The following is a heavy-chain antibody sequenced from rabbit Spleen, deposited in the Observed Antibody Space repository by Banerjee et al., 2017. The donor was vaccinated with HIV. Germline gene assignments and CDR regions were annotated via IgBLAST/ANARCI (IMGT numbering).Heavy chain of an antibody. D-gene: IGHD8-1*01. CDR1: GFTLSSFY. Sequence: QLVESGGGLVQPGGSLKLSCKASGFTLSSFYMNWVRQAPGKGLEWIGYIDPVFGSTYYASWVNGRFTISSHNAQNTLYLQLNSLTAADTATYFCARDSGSSFSSYGMDLWGQGTLVTVS. J-gene: IGHJ6*01. V-gene: IGHV1S7*01. CDR2: IDPVFGST. CDR3: ARDSGSSFSSYGMDL.